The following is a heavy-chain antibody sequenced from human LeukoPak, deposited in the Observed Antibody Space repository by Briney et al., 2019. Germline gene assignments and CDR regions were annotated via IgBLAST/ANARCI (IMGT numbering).Heavy chain of an antibody. CDR3: AREERYDFWSGELSKMGFDP. J-gene: IGHJ5*02. D-gene: IGHD3-3*01. CDR2: INPSGGST. V-gene: IGHV1-46*01. Sequence: ASVKVSCKASAYTFTDYYMHWVRQAPGQGLEWMGTINPSGGSTSYAQKFQGRVTMTRDMSTSTVYMELSSLRSEDTAVYYCAREERYDFWSGELSKMGFDPWGQGTLVTVSS. CDR1: AYTFTDYY.